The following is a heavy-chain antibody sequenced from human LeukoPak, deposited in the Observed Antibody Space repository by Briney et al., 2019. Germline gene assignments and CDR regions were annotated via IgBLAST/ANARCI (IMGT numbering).Heavy chain of an antibody. J-gene: IGHJ6*03. V-gene: IGHV4-4*07. D-gene: IGHD6-6*01. CDR2: IYTSGST. CDR1: GGSISSYY. Sequence: SETLSLTCTVSGGSISSYYWSWIRQPAGKGLEWIGRIYTSGSTNYNPSLKSPVAMSLDTSKNQFSLELSSVTAADTGVYYCARDKIAALPYYYYMDVWGKGTTVTVSS. CDR3: ARDKIAALPYYYYMDV.